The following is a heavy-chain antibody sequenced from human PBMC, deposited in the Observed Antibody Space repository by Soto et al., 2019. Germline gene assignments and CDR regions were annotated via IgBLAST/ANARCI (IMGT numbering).Heavy chain of an antibody. CDR1: GFTFSSYG. Sequence: QVQLVESGGGVVQPGRSLRLSCAASGFTFSSYGMHWVRQAPGKGLEWVAVISYDGSNKYYADSVKGRFTISRDNSKSTLYLQMNSLRAEDTAVYYCAKASGSHFDYWGQGTLVTVSS. CDR2: ISYDGSNK. D-gene: IGHD1-26*01. CDR3: AKASGSHFDY. J-gene: IGHJ4*02. V-gene: IGHV3-30*18.